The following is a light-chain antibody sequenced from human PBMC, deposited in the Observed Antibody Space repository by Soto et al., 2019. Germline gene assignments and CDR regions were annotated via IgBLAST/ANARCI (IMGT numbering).Light chain of an antibody. CDR2: DAS. J-gene: IGKJ3*01. CDR3: QQRSNGVT. V-gene: IGKV3-11*01. CDR1: QSVSSY. Sequence: EIVLTQSPATLSLSPGERATLSCRASQSVSSYLAWYQQKPGQAPRLLIYDASNMATGIPARFSGSGSGTDFTLTISSLETEDFAVYYCQQRSNGVTFGPGTKVDIK.